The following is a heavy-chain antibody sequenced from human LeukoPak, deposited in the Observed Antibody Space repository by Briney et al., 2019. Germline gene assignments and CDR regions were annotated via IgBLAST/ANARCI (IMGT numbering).Heavy chain of an antibody. J-gene: IGHJ4*02. D-gene: IGHD4-17*01. CDR2: IIPIFGTA. CDR1: GGTFSSYA. Sequence: SVKASCKASGGTFSSYAISWVRQAPGQGLEWMGGIIPIFGTANYAQKFQGRVTITADDSTSTAYMELSSLRSEDTAVYYCAWRGHDYGDYDSIDYWGQGTLVTVSS. V-gene: IGHV1-69*13. CDR3: AWRGHDYGDYDSIDY.